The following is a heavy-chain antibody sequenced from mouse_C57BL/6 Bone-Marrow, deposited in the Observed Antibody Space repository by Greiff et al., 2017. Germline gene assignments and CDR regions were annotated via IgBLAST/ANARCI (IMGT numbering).Heavy chain of an antibody. V-gene: IGHV1-69*01. CDR3: AREACFVYYAMDY. CDR1: GYTFTSYW. Sequence: QVQLQQPGAELVMPGASVKLSCKASGYTFTSYWMHWVKPRPGQGLEGIGEIDPSDSYTNSNQKFKGKSTLPVDKSSSPAYMQLSSLTSEDAAVYDCAREACFVYYAMDYWGQGTSVTGSS. CDR2: IDPSDSYT. J-gene: IGHJ4*01.